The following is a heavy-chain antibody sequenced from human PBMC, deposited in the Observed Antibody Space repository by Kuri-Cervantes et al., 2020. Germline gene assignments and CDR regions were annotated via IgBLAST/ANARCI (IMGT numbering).Heavy chain of an antibody. CDR2: IGGGGSVT. V-gene: IGHV3-23*01. D-gene: IGHD5-24*01. J-gene: IGHJ4*02. CDR1: GFTFISFA. Sequence: GGSLRLSCAASGFTFISFAMTWVRQAPGKGLEWVSTIGGGGSVTHYADSVKGRFTISRDNSKSTLSLQMSSPRAEDTAVYYCAKQRPGGLFDSWGQGTLVTVSS. CDR3: AKQRPGGLFDS.